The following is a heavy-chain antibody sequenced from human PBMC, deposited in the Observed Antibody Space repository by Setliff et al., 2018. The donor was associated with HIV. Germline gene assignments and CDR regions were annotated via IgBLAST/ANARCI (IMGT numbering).Heavy chain of an antibody. D-gene: IGHD3-3*01. CDR1: GFTFSSYA. CDR3: ARERLRFLEWLPLDY. J-gene: IGHJ4*02. V-gene: IGHV3-30*04. CDR2: ISYDGINK. Sequence: LRLSCAASGFTFSSYAMHWVRQAPGKGLEWVAVISYDGINKYYADSVKGRFTISRDNSKDTLYLQMNSLRAEDTAVYYCARERLRFLEWLPLDYWGQGTLVTVSS.